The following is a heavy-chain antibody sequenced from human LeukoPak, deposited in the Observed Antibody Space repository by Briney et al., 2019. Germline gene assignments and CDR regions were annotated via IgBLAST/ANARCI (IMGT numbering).Heavy chain of an antibody. D-gene: IGHD3-22*01. CDR3: ARVDSSGYYYFDY. CDR1: GGSISSYY. V-gene: IGHV4-59*01. Sequence: SETLSLTCTVSGGSISSYYWSWIRQPPGKGLEWIGYIYYSGSTNYNPSLKSRVTISVDTSKNQFSLKLSSVTAADTAVYYRARVDSSGYYYFDYWGQGTLVTVSS. J-gene: IGHJ4*02. CDR2: IYYSGST.